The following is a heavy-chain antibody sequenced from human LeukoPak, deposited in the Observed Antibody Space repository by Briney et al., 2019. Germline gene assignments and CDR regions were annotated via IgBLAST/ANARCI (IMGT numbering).Heavy chain of an antibody. D-gene: IGHD6-13*01. Sequence: SETLSLTCTVSGGSISSYYWSWIRQPPGKGLEWIGYIYYSGSTNYNPSLKSRVTISVDTSKNQFSLKLSSVPAADTAVYYCAGGYSSSWLYYYGMDVWGQGTTVTVSS. V-gene: IGHV4-59*01. CDR1: GGSISSYY. CDR2: IYYSGST. J-gene: IGHJ6*02. CDR3: AGGYSSSWLYYYGMDV.